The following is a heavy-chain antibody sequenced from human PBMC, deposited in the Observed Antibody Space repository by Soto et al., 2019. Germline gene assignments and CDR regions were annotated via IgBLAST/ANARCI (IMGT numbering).Heavy chain of an antibody. J-gene: IGHJ4*02. D-gene: IGHD6-13*01. V-gene: IGHV4-30-4*01. Sequence: PSETLSLTCTVSGGSISSGDYXWSWIRQPPGKGLEWIGYIYYSGSTYYNPSLKSRVTISVDTSKSQFSLKLTSVTAADTAVYYCARARATVAAAAIFDCWGQGTLVTVSS. CDR1: GGSISSGDYX. CDR2: IYYSGST. CDR3: ARARATVAAAAIFDC.